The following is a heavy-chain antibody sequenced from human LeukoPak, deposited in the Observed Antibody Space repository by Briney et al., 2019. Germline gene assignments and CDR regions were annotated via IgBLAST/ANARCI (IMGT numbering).Heavy chain of an antibody. J-gene: IGHJ2*01. CDR2: IYYSGNT. CDR3: ARDRGRSVVVPAAMDWYFDL. D-gene: IGHD2-2*01. V-gene: IGHV4-39*02. CDR1: GGSIFSSNSY. Sequence: SETLSLTCTVSGGSIFSSNSYWGWIRQPPGKGLEWIGSIYYSGNTYYNASLKSRVTISVDTSKNQFSLKLNSVTAADTAVYYCARDRGRSVVVPAAMDWYFDLWGRGTLVTVSS.